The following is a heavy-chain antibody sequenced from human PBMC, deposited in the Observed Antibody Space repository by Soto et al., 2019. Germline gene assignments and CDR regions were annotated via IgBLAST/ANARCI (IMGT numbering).Heavy chain of an antibody. V-gene: IGHV1-69*13. D-gene: IGHD2-8*01. J-gene: IGHJ6*02. Sequence: SVKVSCKASGGTFSSYAISWVRQAPGQGLEWMGGIIPIFGTANYAQKFQGRVTITADESTSTAYMELSSLRSEDTAVYYCARGDCTNGVCYPDYYYYGMDVWRQGTTVTVSS. CDR1: GGTFSSYA. CDR2: IIPIFGTA. CDR3: ARGDCTNGVCYPDYYYYGMDV.